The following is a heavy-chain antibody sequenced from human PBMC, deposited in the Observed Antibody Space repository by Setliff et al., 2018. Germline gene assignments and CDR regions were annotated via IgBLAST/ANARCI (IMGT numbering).Heavy chain of an antibody. CDR3: ARLMITLGGVSVYFDN. CDR2: IKQDGSEK. CDR1: GFTFTNYW. D-gene: IGHD3-16*02. V-gene: IGHV3-7*01. Sequence: GESLKLSCAASGFTFTNYWMSWVRQAPGKGLEWVANIKQDGSEKYYLDSVKGRFTISRDNAKKSLYLQMNSLRAEDTAVYYCARLMITLGGVSVYFDNWGQGTLV. J-gene: IGHJ4*02.